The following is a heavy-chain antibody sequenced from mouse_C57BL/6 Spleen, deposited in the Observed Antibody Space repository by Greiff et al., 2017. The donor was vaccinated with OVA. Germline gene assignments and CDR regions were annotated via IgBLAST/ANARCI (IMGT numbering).Heavy chain of an antibody. CDR2: IWSGGST. J-gene: IGHJ1*03. Sequence: VQLQQSGPGLVQPSQRLSITCTVSGFSFTSYGVHWVRQSPGKGLEWLGVIWSGGSTDYNAAFISRLSISKANTKSQVFFKMNSLQADDTAIYYCGRYDYDWDFDVWGTGTSVTVSS. CDR3: GRYDYDWDFDV. CDR1: GFSFTSYG. D-gene: IGHD2-4*01. V-gene: IGHV2-2*01.